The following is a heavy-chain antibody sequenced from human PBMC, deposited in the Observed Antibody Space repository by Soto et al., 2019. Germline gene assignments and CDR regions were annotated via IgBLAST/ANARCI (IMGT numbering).Heavy chain of an antibody. CDR1: VRSISTRIYY. CDR2: IYYSGIA. V-gene: IGHV4-39*01. J-gene: IGHJ6*02. Sequence: SETLSVTCTRPVRSISTRIYYRGWIRPPPGKRLEWIGSIYYSGIAYYNPSAKRRVTTPVDTSKNQFSLKMSSVTAADTAVYYCASVGATYSYYGMDVWGQGTPVTVSS. D-gene: IGHD1-26*01. CDR3: ASVGATYSYYGMDV.